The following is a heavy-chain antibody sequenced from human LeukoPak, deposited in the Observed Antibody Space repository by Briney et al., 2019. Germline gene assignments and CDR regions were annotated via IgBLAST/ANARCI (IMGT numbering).Heavy chain of an antibody. V-gene: IGHV3-23*01. CDR3: GNSEPLAEYFQH. Sequence: GGSLRLSCAASGFTFSSYAMSWVRQAPGKGLEWVSAISGSGGSTYYADSVKGRFTISRDNSKNTLYLQMNSLRAEDTAVYYCGNSEPLAEYFQHWGQGTLVTVSS. CDR2: ISGSGGST. J-gene: IGHJ1*01. CDR1: GFTFSSYA.